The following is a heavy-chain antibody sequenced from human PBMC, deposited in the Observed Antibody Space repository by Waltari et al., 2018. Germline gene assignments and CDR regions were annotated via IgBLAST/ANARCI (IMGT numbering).Heavy chain of an antibody. J-gene: IGHJ3*02. V-gene: IGHV1-24*01. CDR3: ATEDLENVGGRTYAAFHI. D-gene: IGHD3-16*01. CDR2: FDSEDGET. CDR1: GHTLTDIS. Sequence: QVQLVQSGAAVKKPGASVKVSCKVSGHTLTDISIHWVRQAPGKGLEWMGGFDSEDGETNFEQKFQGRFTLTEDTSTETAYLELSSLRSEDTAVYYCATEDLENVGGRTYAAFHIWGQGTMVTVSS.